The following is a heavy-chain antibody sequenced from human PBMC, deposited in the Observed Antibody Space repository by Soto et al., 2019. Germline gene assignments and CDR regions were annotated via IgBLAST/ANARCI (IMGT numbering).Heavy chain of an antibody. CDR3: ARVSSIAARRGYYYGMDV. CDR1: GGTFSSYA. D-gene: IGHD6-6*01. J-gene: IGHJ6*02. CDR2: IIPIFGTA. Sequence: QVQLVQSGAEVKKPGSSVKVSCKASGGTFSSYAISWVRQAPGQGLEWMGGIIPIFGTANYAQKFQGRVTITADESTSTAYMELSSLRSEDTAVYYCARVSSIAARRGYYYGMDVWGQGTTVTVSS. V-gene: IGHV1-69*01.